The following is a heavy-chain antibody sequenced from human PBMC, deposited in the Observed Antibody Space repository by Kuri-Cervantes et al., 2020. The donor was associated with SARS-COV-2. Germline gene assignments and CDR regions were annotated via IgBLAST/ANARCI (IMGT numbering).Heavy chain of an antibody. D-gene: IGHD1-26*01. J-gene: IGHJ3*02. Sequence: GEPLKFSCEASGFAFSSYAMSWVRQAPGKGLEWVSAISVSGGSTYYADSLKGRFTISRDNSKNTLYLQMNSLRAEDTAVYYFAKGVGAFDIWGQGTMVTVSS. V-gene: IGHV3-23*01. CDR1: GFAFSSYA. CDR3: AKGVGAFDI. CDR2: ISVSGGST.